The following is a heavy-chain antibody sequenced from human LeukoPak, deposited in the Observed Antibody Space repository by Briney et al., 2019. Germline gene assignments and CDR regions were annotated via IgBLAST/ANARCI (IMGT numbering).Heavy chain of an antibody. J-gene: IGHJ6*02. CDR2: MNPNSGNT. Sequence: GASVKVSCKASGYTFTSYDINWVRQATGQGLEWMGWMNPNSGNTGYAQKFQGRVTMTRNTSISTAYMEVSSLRSEDTAVYYCARGPRYSSGWYGMDVWSQGTTVTVSS. CDR3: ARGPRYSSGWYGMDV. D-gene: IGHD6-19*01. V-gene: IGHV1-8*01. CDR1: GYTFTSYD.